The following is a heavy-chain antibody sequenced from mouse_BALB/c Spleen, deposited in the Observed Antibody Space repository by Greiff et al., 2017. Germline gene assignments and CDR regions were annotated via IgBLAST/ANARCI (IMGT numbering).Heavy chain of an antibody. V-gene: IGHV3-2*02. J-gene: IGHJ1*01. Sequence: EVQLVESGPGLVKPSQSLSLTCTVTGYSITSDYAWNWIRQFPGNKLEWMGYISYSGSTSYNPSLKSRISITRDTSKNQFFLQLNSVTTEDTATYYCARDYYGSSYEDWYFDVWGAGTTVTVSS. CDR2: ISYSGST. CDR3: ARDYYGSSYEDWYFDV. CDR1: GYSITSDYA. D-gene: IGHD1-1*01.